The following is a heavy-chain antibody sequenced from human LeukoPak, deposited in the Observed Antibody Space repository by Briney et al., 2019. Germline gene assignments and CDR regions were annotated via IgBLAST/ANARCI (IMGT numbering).Heavy chain of an antibody. CDR2: INHSGST. CDR1: GGSFSGYY. CDR3: ARRGFWSGYSYYYYMDV. Sequence: SETLSLTCAVYGGSFSGYYWSWIRQPPGKGLEWIGEINHSGSTNYNPSLKSRVTISVDTSKNQFSLKLSSVTAADTAVYYCARRGFWSGYSYYYYMDVWGKGTTVTVSS. J-gene: IGHJ6*03. V-gene: IGHV4-34*01. D-gene: IGHD3-3*01.